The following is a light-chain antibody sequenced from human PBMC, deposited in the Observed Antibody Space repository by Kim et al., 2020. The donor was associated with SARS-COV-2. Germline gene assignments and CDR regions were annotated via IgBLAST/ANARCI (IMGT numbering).Light chain of an antibody. CDR3: QQYGHSPLYT. CDR1: QSVTSCY. Sequence: EIVLTQSPGTLSLSPGERATLSCRASQSVTSCYLSWFQQTPGQAPRLLIYGASSRTTGIPDRFSGSGSGTDFTLTISRLEREDFAVYYCQQYGHSPLYTFGQGTKLEI. J-gene: IGKJ2*01. V-gene: IGKV3-20*01. CDR2: GAS.